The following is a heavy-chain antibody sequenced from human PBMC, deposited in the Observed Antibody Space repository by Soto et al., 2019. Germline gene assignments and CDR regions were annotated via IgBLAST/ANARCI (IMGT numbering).Heavy chain of an antibody. D-gene: IGHD2-15*01. J-gene: IGHJ5*02. V-gene: IGHV1-24*01. Sequence: ASVKVSCKVSGYTLTELSMHWVRQAPGKGLEWMGGFDPEDGQTIYAQRFQGRVTMTEDTSTDTAYMELSSLRSEDTAVYYCATLGIVVVAATLSSARWFDLWGQGTLVTVSS. CDR3: ATLGIVVVAATLSSARWFDL. CDR1: GYTLTELS. CDR2: FDPEDGQT.